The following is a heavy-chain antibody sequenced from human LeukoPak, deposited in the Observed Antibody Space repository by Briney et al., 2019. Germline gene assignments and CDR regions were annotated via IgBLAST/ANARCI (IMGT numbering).Heavy chain of an antibody. CDR1: GFTFSSYG. Sequence: GRSLRLSCAASGFTFSSYGMHWVRQAPGKGLEWVAVIWYDGSNKYYADSVKGRFTISRDNSKNTLYLQMNSLRAEDTAVCYCARDCGGGSCDAFDIWGQGTMVTVSS. V-gene: IGHV3-33*01. CDR3: ARDCGGGSCDAFDI. D-gene: IGHD2-15*01. J-gene: IGHJ3*02. CDR2: IWYDGSNK.